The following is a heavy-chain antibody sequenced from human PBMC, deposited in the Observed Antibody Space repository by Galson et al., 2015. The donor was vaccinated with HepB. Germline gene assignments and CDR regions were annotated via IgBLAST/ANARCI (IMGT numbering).Heavy chain of an antibody. V-gene: IGHV3-30*04. CDR1: GFTFSSYA. CDR2: ISYDGSNK. D-gene: IGHD1-26*01. J-gene: IGHJ3*02. Sequence: LRLSCAASGFTFSSYAMHWVRQAPGKGLEWVAVISYDGSNKYYADSVKGRFTISRDNSKNTLYLQMNSLRAEDTAVYYCARGVGWPYDAFDIWGQGTMVTVSS. CDR3: ARGVGWPYDAFDI.